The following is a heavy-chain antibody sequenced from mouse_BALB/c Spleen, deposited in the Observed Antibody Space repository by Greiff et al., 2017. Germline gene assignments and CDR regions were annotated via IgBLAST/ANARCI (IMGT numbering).Heavy chain of an antibody. CDR3: ARVGTSVIDY. J-gene: IGHJ2*01. Sequence: EVQGVESGGDLVKPGGSLKLSCAASGFTFSSYGMSWVRQTPDKRLEWVATISSGGSYTYYPDSVKGRFTISRDNAKNTLYLQMSSLKSEDTAMYYCARVGTSVIDYWGQGTTLTVSS. CDR1: GFTFSSYG. V-gene: IGHV5-6*01. D-gene: IGHD4-1*01. CDR2: ISSGGSYT.